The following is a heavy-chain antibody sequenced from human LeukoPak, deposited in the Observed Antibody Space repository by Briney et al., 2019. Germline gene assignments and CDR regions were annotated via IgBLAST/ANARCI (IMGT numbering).Heavy chain of an antibody. V-gene: IGHV3-23*01. CDR3: AKDARGVPYYFDY. Sequence: GGSLRLSCAASGFTFDDYAMHWVRQAPGKGLEWVSAISGSGGSTYYADSVKGRFTISRDNSKNTLYLQMNSLRAEDTAVYYCAKDARGVPYYFDYWGQGTLVTVSS. J-gene: IGHJ4*02. CDR1: GFTFDDYA. D-gene: IGHD2-8*01. CDR2: ISGSGGST.